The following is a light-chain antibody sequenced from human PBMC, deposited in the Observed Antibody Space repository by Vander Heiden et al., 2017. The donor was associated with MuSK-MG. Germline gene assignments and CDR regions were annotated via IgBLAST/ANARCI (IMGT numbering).Light chain of an antibody. CDR3: SLYTSSSWEV. CDR1: SSDVGGYNY. CDR2: DVS. J-gene: IGLJ1*01. V-gene: IGLV2-14*01. Sequence: SALTQPASVSGSPGQSITISCTGTSSDVGGYNYVSWYQQHPGNAPKRRMDDVSNRPSGVSNRGSGSKSGNKASLNTSGLQAEDDSDDYCSLYTSSSWEVFGSGTKLTVL.